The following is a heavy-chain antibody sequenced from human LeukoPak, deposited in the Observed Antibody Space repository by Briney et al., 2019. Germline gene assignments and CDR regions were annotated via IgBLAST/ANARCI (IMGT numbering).Heavy chain of an antibody. Sequence: EWMGMIYPRDGSTSYAQKFQGRVTVTRDTSTSTVRMELSGLRSEDTAVYYCARDQEGFDYWGQGTLVTVSS. CDR3: ARDQEGFDY. J-gene: IGHJ4*02. V-gene: IGHV1-46*01. CDR2: IYPRDGST.